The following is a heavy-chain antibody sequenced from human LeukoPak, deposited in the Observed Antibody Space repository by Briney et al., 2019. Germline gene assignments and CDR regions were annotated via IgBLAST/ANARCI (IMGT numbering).Heavy chain of an antibody. Sequence: PSQTLSLTCTVSGGSISSGDYYWSWIRQPPGKGLEWIGYIYYSGSTYYNPSLKSRVTISVDTSKNQFSLKLGSVTAADTAVYYCARGTSSWYAYNWFDPWGQGTLVTVSS. CDR1: GGSISSGDYY. V-gene: IGHV4-30-4*08. J-gene: IGHJ5*02. CDR2: IYYSGST. D-gene: IGHD6-13*01. CDR3: ARGTSSWYAYNWFDP.